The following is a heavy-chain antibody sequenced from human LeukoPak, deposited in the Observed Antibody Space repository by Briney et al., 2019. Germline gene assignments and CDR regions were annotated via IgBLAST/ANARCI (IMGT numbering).Heavy chain of an antibody. V-gene: IGHV3-13*01. CDR1: GFTSSSYD. CDR3: ARARGVVVVAATRDYYYGMDV. D-gene: IGHD2-15*01. Sequence: GGSLRLSCAASGFTSSSYDMHWVRQATGKGLEWVSAIGTAGDTYYPGSVKGRFTISRENAKNSLYLQMNSLRAGDTAVYYCARARGVVVVAATRDYYYGMDVWGQGTTVTVSS. J-gene: IGHJ6*02. CDR2: IGTAGDT.